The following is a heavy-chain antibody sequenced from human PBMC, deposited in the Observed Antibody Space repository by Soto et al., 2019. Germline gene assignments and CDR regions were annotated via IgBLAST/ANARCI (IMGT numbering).Heavy chain of an antibody. CDR3: MRGPSEGGIGVAGHAFDL. J-gene: IGHJ3*01. Sequence: ASVKLSCKASGYTFIGYYIHWVRLVPGQGLEWMGWSNPDSGNTKYAQKFQGRVTMTRDTAISTAYMELSRLRSDDTAVYYCMRGPSEGGIGVAGHAFDLRGQGTTVTVSS. V-gene: IGHV1-2*02. CDR1: GYTFIGYY. CDR2: SNPDSGNT. D-gene: IGHD6-19*01.